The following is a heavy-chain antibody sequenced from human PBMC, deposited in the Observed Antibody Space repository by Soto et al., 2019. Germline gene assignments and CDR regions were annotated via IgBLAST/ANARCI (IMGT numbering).Heavy chain of an antibody. CDR3: AKRNASGQRGNWFDP. V-gene: IGHV3-53*01. D-gene: IGHD3-10*01. CDR1: GFTVSSNY. Sequence: HPGGSLRLSCAASGFTVSSNYMSWVRQAPGKGLEWVSVIYSGGSTYYADSVKGRFTISRDSSKNTLYLQMNNLRVEDTAVYYCAKRNASGQRGNWFDPWGQGTLVTVSS. CDR2: IYSGGST. J-gene: IGHJ5*02.